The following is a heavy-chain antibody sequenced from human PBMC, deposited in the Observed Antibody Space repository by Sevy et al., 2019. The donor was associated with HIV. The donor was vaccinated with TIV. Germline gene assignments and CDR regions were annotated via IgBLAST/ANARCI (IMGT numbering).Heavy chain of an antibody. CDR3: ARDGLYYYDSSGYPYYYYYGMDV. CDR1: GFTVSSNY. CDR2: IYSGGST. Sequence: GGSLRLSCAASGFTVSSNYMSWVRQAPGKGLEWVSVIYSGGSTYYADSVKGRLTISRENSNNTRDLQMNSLRAEDSAVYYCARDGLYYYDSSGYPYYYYYGMDVWGQGTTVTVSS. V-gene: IGHV3-53*01. D-gene: IGHD3-22*01. J-gene: IGHJ6*02.